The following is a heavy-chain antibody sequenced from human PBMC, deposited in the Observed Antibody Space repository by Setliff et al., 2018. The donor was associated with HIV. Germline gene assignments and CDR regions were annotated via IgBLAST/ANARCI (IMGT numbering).Heavy chain of an antibody. D-gene: IGHD3-10*01. CDR2: ISANNGAT. V-gene: IGHV1-18*01. Sequence: ASVKVSCKASGYTFTNHGFSRVRQAPGQGLEWMGWISANNGATRYAQNFQERVTLTTDTSTSTAYMELRSLTSDDTAMYFCARRIAYGTDYDYHYYMDVWATGTTVTVSS. CDR1: GYTFTNHG. J-gene: IGHJ6*03. CDR3: ARRIAYGTDYDYHYYMDV.